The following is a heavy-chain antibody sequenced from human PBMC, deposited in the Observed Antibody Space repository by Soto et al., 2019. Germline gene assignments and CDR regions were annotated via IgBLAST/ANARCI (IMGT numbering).Heavy chain of an antibody. Sequence: GASVKVSCKASGYTFTSYGISWVRQAPGQGREWMGWISAYNGNTNYAQKLQGRVTMTTDTSTSTAYMELRSLRSDDTAVYYCARDQVLWYYGSGRTNYYMDVWGKGTTVTVSS. CDR3: ARDQVLWYYGSGRTNYYMDV. J-gene: IGHJ6*03. CDR1: GYTFTSYG. CDR2: ISAYNGNT. V-gene: IGHV1-18*01. D-gene: IGHD3-10*01.